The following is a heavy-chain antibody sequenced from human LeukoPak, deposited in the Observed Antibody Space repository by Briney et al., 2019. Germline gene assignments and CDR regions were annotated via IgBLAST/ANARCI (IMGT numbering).Heavy chain of an antibody. CDR2: ISGSGSST. Sequence: GGSLRLSCAASGFTFSSYAMSCVRQAPGKGLEWVSPISGSGSSTYYADSVKGRFTISRDNSKNTLYLQMNSLRAEDTAVYYCAKGVAVASPYYLDYCGQGTLVTASS. CDR1: GFTFSSYA. CDR3: AKGVAVASPYYLDY. D-gene: IGHD6-19*01. V-gene: IGHV3-23*01. J-gene: IGHJ4*02.